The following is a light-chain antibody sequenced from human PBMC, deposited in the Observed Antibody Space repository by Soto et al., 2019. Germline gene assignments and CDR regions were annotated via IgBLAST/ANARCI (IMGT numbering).Light chain of an antibody. Sequence: DIQMTQSPSSLSASVEDSVIITCRASQSISNHLNWYQQKPGKAPKLLIFAASSLQSGVPSRFSGSRSGPDLTINLSSLKSEDGETDDGQQLNSYPITFGQGTRLEI. CDR2: AAS. CDR3: QQLNSYPIT. J-gene: IGKJ5*01. CDR1: QSISNH. V-gene: IGKV1-39*01.